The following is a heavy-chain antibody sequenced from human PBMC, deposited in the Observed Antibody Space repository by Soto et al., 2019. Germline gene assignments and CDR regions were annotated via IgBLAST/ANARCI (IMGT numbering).Heavy chain of an antibody. CDR2: IQSDGSSP. Sequence: EVQLVESGGGLVQPGGSLRLSCVASGFTFNYYWMHWVRQAPGKGLVWVSRIQSDGSSPDYVDSVKGRFTISRDNAKNTLYLQMNNLIAEDTAVYYCARGGDPDYWGQGTLVTVSS. CDR3: ARGGDPDY. J-gene: IGHJ4*02. V-gene: IGHV3-74*01. D-gene: IGHD2-21*02. CDR1: GFTFNYYW.